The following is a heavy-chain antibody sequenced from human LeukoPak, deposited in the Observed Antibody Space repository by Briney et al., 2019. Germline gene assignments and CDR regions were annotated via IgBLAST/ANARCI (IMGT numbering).Heavy chain of an antibody. V-gene: IGHV4-59*08. D-gene: IGHD6-19*01. J-gene: IGHJ4*02. CDR1: GGSISSSY. CDR2: IYYSGST. Sequence: SETLSLTCTVSGGSISSSYWSWIRQPPGKGLEWVGYIYYSGSTNYNPSFKSRVAISVDTSKNQFSLKLSSVTAADTAVYYCATWGIAVAGTFDYWGQGTLVTVST. CDR3: ATWGIAVAGTFDY.